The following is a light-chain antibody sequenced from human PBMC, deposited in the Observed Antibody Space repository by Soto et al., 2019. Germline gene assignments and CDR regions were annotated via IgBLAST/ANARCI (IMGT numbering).Light chain of an antibody. CDR2: DAI. J-gene: IGKJ2*01. V-gene: IGKV3-20*01. CDR3: HQYASAPLT. Sequence: EIVLTQSPGTLSLSPGERATLSCRASQSVARNLLAWFQQRPGQPPRLLIYDAIGRATGIPDRFSGSGSATDFTLTINRLEPEDSAVYYWHQYASAPLTFGQGTKLEIK. CDR1: QSVARNL.